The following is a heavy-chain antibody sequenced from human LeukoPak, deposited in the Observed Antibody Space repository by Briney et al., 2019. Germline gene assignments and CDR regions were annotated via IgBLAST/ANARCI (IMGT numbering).Heavy chain of an antibody. V-gene: IGHV1-69*05. J-gene: IGHJ2*01. CDR2: IIPIFGTA. Sequence: SVKVSCKASGGTFSSYAISWVRQAPGQGLEWMGGIIPIFGTANYAQKFQGRVTITTDESTSTAYMELSSLRSEDTAVYYCAIGWYQLPNYWYFDLWGRGTLVTVSS. CDR1: GGTFSSYA. CDR3: AIGWYQLPNYWYFDL. D-gene: IGHD2-2*01.